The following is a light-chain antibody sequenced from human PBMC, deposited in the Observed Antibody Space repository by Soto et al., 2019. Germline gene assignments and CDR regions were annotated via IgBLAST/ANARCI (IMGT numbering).Light chain of an antibody. CDR3: QQRGDWPPIT. CDR1: QSVSTF. Sequence: EIVLTQSPATLSSFPGDRATLSCRASQSVSTFLAWFQQKPGQPPRLLIYNASNRTTGIPARFSGSGSGTDFTLTISSLEPEDFAVYYCQQRGDWPPITFGQGTRLEIK. V-gene: IGKV3-11*01. J-gene: IGKJ5*01. CDR2: NAS.